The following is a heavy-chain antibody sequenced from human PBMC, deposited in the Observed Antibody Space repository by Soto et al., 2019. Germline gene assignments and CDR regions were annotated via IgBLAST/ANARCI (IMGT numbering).Heavy chain of an antibody. CDR2: IYYSGST. CDR3: ARVREGQMATLYYFDY. Sequence: QVQLQESGPGLVKPSETLSLTCTVSGGSISSYYWSWIRQPPGKGLEWIGYIYYSGSTNYNPSLKGRVNISVDTSKNQFSLKLSSVTAADTAVYYCARVREGQMATLYYFDYWGQGTLVTVSS. D-gene: IGHD5-12*01. V-gene: IGHV4-59*01. CDR1: GGSISSYY. J-gene: IGHJ4*02.